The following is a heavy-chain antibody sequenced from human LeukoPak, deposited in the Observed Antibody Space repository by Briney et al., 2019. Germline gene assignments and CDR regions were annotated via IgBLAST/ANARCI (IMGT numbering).Heavy chain of an antibody. D-gene: IGHD2-15*01. V-gene: IGHV3-33*01. J-gene: IGHJ4*02. CDR1: GFTFSSYG. CDR2: IWYDGSSK. Sequence: GRSLRLSCAASGFTFSSYGMHWVRQAPGKGLEWVAVIWYDGSSKYYADSVKGRFTISRDNSKNTLYLQMNSLRAEDTAVYYCARDPRGYCSGGSCYSGYFDYWGQGTLVTVSS. CDR3: ARDPRGYCSGGSCYSGYFDY.